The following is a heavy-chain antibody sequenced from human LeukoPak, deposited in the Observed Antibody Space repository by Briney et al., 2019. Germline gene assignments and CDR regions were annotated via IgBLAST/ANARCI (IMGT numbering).Heavy chain of an antibody. CDR1: GYTFTSYY. V-gene: IGHV1-46*03. CDR3: ARGSAKQLGPFSY. J-gene: IGHJ4*02. CDR2: INPSGGST. D-gene: IGHD6-13*01. Sequence: VASVTLSCKASGYTFTSYYMHWVRQAPGQGLEWMGIINPSGGSTSYAQKFQGRGTMTRDTSTSTVYMELSSLRSEDTAVYYCARGSAKQLGPFSYWGQGTLVTVSS.